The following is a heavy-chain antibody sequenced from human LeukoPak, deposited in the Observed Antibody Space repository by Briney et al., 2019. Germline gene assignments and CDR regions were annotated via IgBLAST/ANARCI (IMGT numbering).Heavy chain of an antibody. CDR1: GGSVSSGSYY. CDR2: IYYSGST. V-gene: IGHV4-61*01. Sequence: PSETLSLTCTVSGGSVSSGSYYWSWIRQPPGKGLEWIGYIYYSGSTNYNPSLKSRVTISVDTSKNQFSLKLSSVTAADTAVYYCARSTGSGGSTWGQGTMVTVSS. CDR3: ARSTGSGGST. J-gene: IGHJ3*01. D-gene: IGHD2-15*01.